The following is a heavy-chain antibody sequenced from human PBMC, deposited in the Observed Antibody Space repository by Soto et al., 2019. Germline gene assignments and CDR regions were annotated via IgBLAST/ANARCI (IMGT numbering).Heavy chain of an antibody. Sequence: GGSLRLSCAASGFTFSSYGMSWVRQAPGKGLEWVSAISGSGGSTYYADSVKGHVTISADKSISTAYLQWSSLKASDTAMYYCARASYYGMDVWGQGTMVTVSS. CDR3: ARASYYGMDV. CDR2: ISGSGGST. J-gene: IGHJ6*02. V-gene: IGHV3-23*01. CDR1: GFTFSSYG.